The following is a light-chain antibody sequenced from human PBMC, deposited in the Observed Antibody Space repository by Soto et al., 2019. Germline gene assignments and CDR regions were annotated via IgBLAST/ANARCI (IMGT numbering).Light chain of an antibody. J-gene: IGLJ3*02. CDR2: EVT. CDR1: SSDAGGYNY. CDR3: SSYAASNNFYFV. V-gene: IGLV2-8*01. Sequence: QSALTQPPSAYGSPGQSVTISCTGTSSDAGGYNYVSWYQQYPGRAPNLMIYEVTKRPSGVPDRFSGSKSGNTASLTVSGLQAEDEADYYCSSYAASNNFYFVFGGGTKVTVL.